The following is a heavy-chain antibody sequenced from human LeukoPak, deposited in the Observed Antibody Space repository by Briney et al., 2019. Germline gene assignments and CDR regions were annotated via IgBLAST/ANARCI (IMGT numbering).Heavy chain of an antibody. V-gene: IGHV1-2*02. CDR3: ARAPVLIGYCSSTSCYIFDP. CDR1: GYTFTGYY. CDR2: INPYSGGT. D-gene: IGHD2-2*02. Sequence: ASVKVSCMSCGYTFTGYYMHWVRQAAGRGLAGMGWINPYSGGTYYAQTFQGRVTMTRDTSISTAYLEMSRLRSDDTAVYYCARAPVLIGYCSSTSCYIFDPWGQGTLVTVSS. J-gene: IGHJ5*02.